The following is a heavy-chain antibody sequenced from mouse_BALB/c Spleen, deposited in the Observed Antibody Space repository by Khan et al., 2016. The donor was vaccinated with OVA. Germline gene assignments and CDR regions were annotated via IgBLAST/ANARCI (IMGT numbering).Heavy chain of an antibody. D-gene: IGHD1-1*01. CDR1: GFSLTSYG. CDR3: ARDLGSSHWYFDV. V-gene: IGHV2-9*02. Sequence: QVQLKESGPGLVAPSQSLSITCTVSGFSLTSYGVHWVRQPPGKGLEWLGVIWTGGSTNYNSALRSRLTSNKDNSKSQVFLKMNNLQTDDTAMYCCARDLGSSHWYFDVWGAGTTVTVSS. J-gene: IGHJ1*01. CDR2: IWTGGST.